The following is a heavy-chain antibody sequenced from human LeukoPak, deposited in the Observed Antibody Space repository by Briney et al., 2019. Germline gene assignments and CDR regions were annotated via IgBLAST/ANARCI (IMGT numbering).Heavy chain of an antibody. D-gene: IGHD3-3*01. CDR2: IHYTGST. CDR1: GGSIDSGDYY. Sequence: SETLSLTCTVSGGSIDSGDYYWGWVRQPPGKGLECIASIHYTGSTYYDPSLKSRVTLSVDTSKNQFSLNLYSVTAADAAIYYCARHPIERSLGGVPDWFDPWGQGTLVTVSS. CDR3: ARHPIERSLGGVPDWFDP. V-gene: IGHV4-39*07. J-gene: IGHJ5*02.